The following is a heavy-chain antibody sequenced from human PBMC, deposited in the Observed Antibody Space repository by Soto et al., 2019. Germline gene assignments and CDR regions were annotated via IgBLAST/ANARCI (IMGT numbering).Heavy chain of an antibody. D-gene: IGHD2-2*01. CDR1: GYTFTGYY. J-gene: IGHJ6*02. CDR3: ARAWDPLQLPLNYGMDV. Sequence: GASVKVSCKASGYTFTGYYMHWVRQAPGQGLEWMGWINPNSGGTNYAQKFQGWVTMTRDTSISTAYMELSKLRSDDTAVYYCARAWDPLQLPLNYGMDVWGQGTTVTVSS. CDR2: INPNSGGT. V-gene: IGHV1-2*04.